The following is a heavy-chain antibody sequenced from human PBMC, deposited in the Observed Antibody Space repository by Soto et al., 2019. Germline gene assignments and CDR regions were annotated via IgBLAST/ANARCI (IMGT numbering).Heavy chain of an antibody. J-gene: IGHJ6*02. CDR1: GFTFSSYS. CDR2: ISSSSSYV. V-gene: IGHV3-21*01. Sequence: PGGSLRLSCAASGFTFSSYSMNWVRQAPGKGLEWVSSISSSSSYVYYADSVKGRFTISRDNAKNSLYLQMNRLRAEDTAVYYCARDNVAAAGTGVYYYYGMDVWGQGTTVTVSS. D-gene: IGHD6-13*01. CDR3: ARDNVAAAGTGVYYYYGMDV.